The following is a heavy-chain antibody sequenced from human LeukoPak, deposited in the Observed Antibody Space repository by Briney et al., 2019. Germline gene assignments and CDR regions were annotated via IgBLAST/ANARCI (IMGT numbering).Heavy chain of an antibody. CDR2: IDPNGGGT. CDR3: ARMLNGAYDV. Sequence: AASVKVSCKASGYTFTGPYMHWVRQAPGQGLEWMGWIDPNGGGTNYAQNFQGRVTMTRDTSFNTAYMEVSRLRSDDTAIYYCARMLNGAYDVWGQGTLVTVSS. D-gene: IGHD5-12*01. CDR1: GYTFTGPY. V-gene: IGHV1-2*02. J-gene: IGHJ4*02.